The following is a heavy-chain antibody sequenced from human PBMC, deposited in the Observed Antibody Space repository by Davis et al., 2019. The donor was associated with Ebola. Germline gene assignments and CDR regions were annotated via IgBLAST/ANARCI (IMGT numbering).Heavy chain of an antibody. CDR2: FYPSRST. CDR3: SRVGYCSGGDCPPQ. J-gene: IGHJ4*01. D-gene: IGHD2-15*01. V-gene: IGHV4-38-2*01. Sequence: SETLSLTCAVSGYSINRGYYWGWIRQPPGKGLEYIGSFYPSRSTYYNPSLKSRVATSVDASKNQFFLKLSAVTASDTAVYYCSRVGYCSGGDCPPQWGPGTLVTVSS. CDR1: GYSINRGYY.